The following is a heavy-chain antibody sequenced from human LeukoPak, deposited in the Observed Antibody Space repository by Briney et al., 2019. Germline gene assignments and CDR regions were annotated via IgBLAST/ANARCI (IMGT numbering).Heavy chain of an antibody. CDR3: ARQKYYYDSSGYYTSDHYYYYGMDV. J-gene: IGHJ6*01. V-gene: IGHV1-69*04. Sequence: ASVKVSCKASGSTFSSYAISWVRQAPGQGLEWMGRIIPILGIANYAQKFQGRVTITADKSTSTAYMELSSLRSEDTAVYYCARQKYYYDSSGYYTSDHYYYYGMDVWGQGTTVTVSS. CDR1: GSTFSSYA. CDR2: IIPILGIA. D-gene: IGHD3-22*01.